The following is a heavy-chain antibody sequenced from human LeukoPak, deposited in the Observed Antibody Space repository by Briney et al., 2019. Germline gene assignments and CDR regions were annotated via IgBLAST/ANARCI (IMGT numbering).Heavy chain of an antibody. CDR2: IRHDGSNK. Sequence: GGSLRLSCAASGFTFSTYGMHWVRQAPGRGLEWVAFIRHDGSNKYYADSVKGRFIISRDNSKNTLYVQMNSLRAEDTAVYYCAKDLLLMMTFGGVVDYWGRGTLVTVSS. D-gene: IGHD3-16*01. CDR3: AKDLLLMMTFGGVVDY. CDR1: GFTFSTYG. V-gene: IGHV3-30*02. J-gene: IGHJ4*02.